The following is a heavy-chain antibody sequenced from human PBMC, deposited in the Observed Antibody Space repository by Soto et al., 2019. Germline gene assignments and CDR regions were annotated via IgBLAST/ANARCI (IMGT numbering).Heavy chain of an antibody. CDR2: IYPGDSDT. CDR1: GYIFTNYW. Sequence: GESLKISCKGSGYIFTNYWIGWVRQLPGKGLEWMGIIYPGDSDTRYNPSFQGQVAISVDKSISTAYLQWSSLKASDTAMYYCARIWEMATVAACDYWGQGTLVTVSS. D-gene: IGHD6-13*01. J-gene: IGHJ4*02. CDR3: ARIWEMATVAACDY. V-gene: IGHV5-51*01.